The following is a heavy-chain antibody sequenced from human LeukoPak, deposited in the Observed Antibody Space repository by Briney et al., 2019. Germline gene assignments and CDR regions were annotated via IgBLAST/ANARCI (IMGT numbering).Heavy chain of an antibody. V-gene: IGHV4-59*12. CDR3: ARSFYCSGGTCLRLFDY. CDR2: IYYDGST. CDR1: DGSISSYY. Sequence: SETLSLTCTVSDGSISSYYWSWIRQPPGKGLERIGYIYYDGSTNYNPSLKSRVTISVDTSKNQFSLKLSSVTAADTAVYYCARSFYCSGGTCLRLFDYWGQGTLVTVSS. D-gene: IGHD2-15*01. J-gene: IGHJ4*02.